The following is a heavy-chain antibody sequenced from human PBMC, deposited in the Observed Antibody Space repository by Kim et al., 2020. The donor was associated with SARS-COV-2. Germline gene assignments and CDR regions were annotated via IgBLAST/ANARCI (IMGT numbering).Heavy chain of an antibody. Sequence: GGSLRLSCAASGFTFSSYGMHWVRQAPGKGLEWVAVISYDGSNKYYADSVKGRFTISRDNSKNTLYLQMNSLRAEDTAVYYCAKGYGDYEAYFDYWGQGTLVTVSS. J-gene: IGHJ4*02. CDR3: AKGYGDYEAYFDY. V-gene: IGHV3-30*18. D-gene: IGHD4-17*01. CDR1: GFTFSSYG. CDR2: ISYDGSNK.